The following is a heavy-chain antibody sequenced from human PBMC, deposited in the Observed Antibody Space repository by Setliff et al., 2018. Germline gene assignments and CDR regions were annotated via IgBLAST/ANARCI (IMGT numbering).Heavy chain of an antibody. CDR1: GYNFYSYG. V-gene: IGHV1-18*01. CDR2: ISGYNGDT. CDR3: ARREITFGRPRNWFDP. Sequence: SVKVSCKASGYNFYSYGIDWVRQAPGQGLEWMGWISGYNGDTKYAQKVQGRLTMTTDASTSTAYMELRSLRSDDTAMYYCARREITFGRPRNWFDPWGQGTLVTVSS. J-gene: IGHJ5*02. D-gene: IGHD3-16*01.